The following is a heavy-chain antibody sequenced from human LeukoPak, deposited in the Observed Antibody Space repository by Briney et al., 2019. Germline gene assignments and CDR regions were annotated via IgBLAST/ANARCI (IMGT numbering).Heavy chain of an antibody. Sequence: GGSLRLSCTASGFTFSHYAMHWVRQAPGKGLEWVSGISWNSGSIGYADSVKGRFTISRDNAKNSLYLQMNSLRAEDTALYYCAKDADRATDDAFDIWGQGTMVTVSS. J-gene: IGHJ3*02. V-gene: IGHV3-9*01. CDR1: GFTFSHYA. CDR2: ISWNSGSI. D-gene: IGHD1-14*01. CDR3: AKDADRATDDAFDI.